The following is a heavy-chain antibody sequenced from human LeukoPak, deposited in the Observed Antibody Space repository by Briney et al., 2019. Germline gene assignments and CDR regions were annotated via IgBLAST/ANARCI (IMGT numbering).Heavy chain of an antibody. V-gene: IGHV5-51*01. Sequence: GESLKISCKGSGYSFTNYWIGWVRQMPGKGLEWMGITYPNDSDTRYSPSFQGLVTISADKSISTAYLQWSSLKASDTAMYYCARVSLFGNPNADDYWGQGTLVTVSS. D-gene: IGHD4-23*01. J-gene: IGHJ4*02. CDR3: ARVSLFGNPNADDY. CDR1: GYSFTNYW. CDR2: TYPNDSDT.